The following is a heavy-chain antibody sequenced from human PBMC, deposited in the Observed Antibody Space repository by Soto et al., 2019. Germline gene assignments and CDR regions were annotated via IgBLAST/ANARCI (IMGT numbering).Heavy chain of an antibody. V-gene: IGHV4-59*01. J-gene: IGHJ4*02. CDR2: IYYRGST. Sequence: PSETLSLTCIVPGGSISNYYWSWIRQPPGKGLEWIGYIYYRGSTNYNPSLKSRVTISVDTSKNQFSLKLSSVTAADTAVYYCARGGYNWNDVTDYWGQGTLVTVS. CDR1: GGSISNYY. CDR3: ARGGYNWNDVTDY. D-gene: IGHD1-20*01.